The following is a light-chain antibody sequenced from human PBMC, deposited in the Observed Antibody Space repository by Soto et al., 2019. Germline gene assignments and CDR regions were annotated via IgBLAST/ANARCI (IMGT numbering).Light chain of an antibody. CDR3: QQLNTLPFT. J-gene: IGKJ5*01. CDR1: HDISTY. CDR2: EAS. Sequence: IQMTQSPSSLSASVGDRVTITCLASHDISTYLAWYQQKPGKAPKLMIYEASTLQSGVPSRFSGSGSGTEFTLTISGLLPEDFATYHCQQLNTLPFTFGQGTRLEIK. V-gene: IGKV1-9*01.